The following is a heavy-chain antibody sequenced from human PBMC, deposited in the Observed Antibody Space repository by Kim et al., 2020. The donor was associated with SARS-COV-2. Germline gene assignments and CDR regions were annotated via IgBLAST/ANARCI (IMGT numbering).Heavy chain of an antibody. CDR2: ISAYTGDT. CDR1: GYTFDNYE. D-gene: IGHD4-17*01. Sequence: ASVKVSCKASGYTFDNYEFAWVRQAPGQGLEWMGWISAYTGDTNYAQSFADRVTMTTETSTNTAYLELRSLKADDTAVYFCARHVYGDYDSDFWGQGTLVTVSS. CDR3: ARHVYGDYDSDF. V-gene: IGHV1-18*01. J-gene: IGHJ4*02.